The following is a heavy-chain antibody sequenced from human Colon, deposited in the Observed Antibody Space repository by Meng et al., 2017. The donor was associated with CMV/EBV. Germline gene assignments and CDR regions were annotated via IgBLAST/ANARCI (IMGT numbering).Heavy chain of an antibody. V-gene: IGHV3-43*01. CDR3: AKGTAATTVPDFDF. CDR2: ISWDGSSK. CDR1: GFIFSDHY. Sequence: GESLKISCAGSGFIFSDHYIDWVRQAPGKGLEWVAVISWDGSSKTYADSVRGRFTVSRDNSNNSLVLQLNSLRTEDTALYFCAKGTAATTVPDFDFWGQGTLVTVSS. D-gene: IGHD4-17*01. J-gene: IGHJ4*02.